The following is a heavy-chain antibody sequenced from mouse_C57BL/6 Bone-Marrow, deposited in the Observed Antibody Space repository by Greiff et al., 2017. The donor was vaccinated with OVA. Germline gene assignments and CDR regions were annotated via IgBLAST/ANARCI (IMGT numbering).Heavy chain of an antibody. V-gene: IGHV2-2*01. Sequence: VHLVESGPGLVQPSQSLSITCTVSGFSLTSYGVHWVRQSPGKGLEWLGVIWSGGSTDYNAAFISRLSISKDNSKSQVFFKMNSLQADDTAIYYCARKTITTVVEDAMDYWGQGTSVTVSS. CDR2: IWSGGST. CDR1: GFSLTSYG. J-gene: IGHJ4*01. CDR3: ARKTITTVVEDAMDY. D-gene: IGHD1-1*01.